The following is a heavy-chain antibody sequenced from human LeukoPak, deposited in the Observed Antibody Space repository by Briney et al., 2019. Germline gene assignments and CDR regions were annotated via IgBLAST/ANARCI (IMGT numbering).Heavy chain of an antibody. V-gene: IGHV2-5*02. Sequence: SGPTLVNPTQTLTLTCTFSGFSLSTSGVGVGWIRQPPGKALEWLALIYWDDYKRYSPSLKSRLTITKDTSKNQVVLTMTNMDPVDTAKYYCAHTGYSSSWVRGSYYYSYMDVWGKGTTVTVSS. J-gene: IGHJ6*03. CDR1: GFSLSTSGVG. CDR3: AHTGYSSSWVRGSYYYSYMDV. CDR2: IYWDDYK. D-gene: IGHD6-13*01.